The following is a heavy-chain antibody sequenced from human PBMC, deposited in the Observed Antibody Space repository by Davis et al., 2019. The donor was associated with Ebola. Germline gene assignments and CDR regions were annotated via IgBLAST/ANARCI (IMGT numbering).Heavy chain of an antibody. V-gene: IGHV4-34*01. D-gene: IGHD6-13*01. J-gene: IGHJ4*02. CDR1: GGSFSGYH. CDR2: INVGGST. CDR3: ARVQRYGTTWHNDY. Sequence: SETLSLTCAVYGGSFSGYHWGWIRQPPGKGLEWIGEINVGGSTNYNPSLKSPFSISVDRSKNQFSLRLTSVTAADTAVYYCARVQRYGTTWHNDYWGQGTLVSVSP.